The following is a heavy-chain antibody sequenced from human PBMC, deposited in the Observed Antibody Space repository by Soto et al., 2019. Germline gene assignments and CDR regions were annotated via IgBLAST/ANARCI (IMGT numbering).Heavy chain of an antibody. Sequence: GGSLRLSCAASGFTFSLYSMLWVRRAPGKGLEWVSSISSTGTYIYFADSLKGRLTISRDNAKNSLFLQMDSLRADDTAIYYCVRARATDSRPDYWGQGTLVTVSS. CDR2: ISSTGTYI. D-gene: IGHD3-22*01. J-gene: IGHJ4*02. CDR1: GFTFSLYS. CDR3: VRARATDSRPDY. V-gene: IGHV3-21*06.